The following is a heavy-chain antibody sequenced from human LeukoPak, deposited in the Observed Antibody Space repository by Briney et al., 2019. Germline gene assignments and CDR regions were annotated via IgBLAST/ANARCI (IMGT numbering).Heavy chain of an antibody. CDR3: AREKLWFGEWVIDY. V-gene: IGHV4-38-2*02. D-gene: IGHD3-10*01. J-gene: IGHJ4*02. CDR2: IYHSGST. Sequence: SETLSLACAVSAFSISSGYYWGWIRQPPGKGLEWIGSIYHSGSTYYNPSLKSRVTISVDTSKNQFSLKLSSVTAADTAVYYCAREKLWFGEWVIDYWGQGTLVTVSS. CDR1: AFSISSGYY.